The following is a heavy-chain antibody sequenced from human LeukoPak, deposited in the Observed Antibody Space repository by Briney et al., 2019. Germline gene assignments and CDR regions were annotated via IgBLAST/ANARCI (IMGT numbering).Heavy chain of an antibody. CDR3: ARGTHDCSSTSCYPAARIDY. D-gene: IGHD2-2*01. CDR1: GGSFSGYY. V-gene: IGHV4-34*01. J-gene: IGHJ4*02. Sequence: PSETLFLTCAVYGGSFSGYYWSWIRQPPGKGLEWIGEINHSGSTDYNPSLKSRVTISVDTSKNQFSLKLSSVTAADTAVYYCARGTHDCSSTSCYPAARIDYWGQGTLVTVSS. CDR2: INHSGST.